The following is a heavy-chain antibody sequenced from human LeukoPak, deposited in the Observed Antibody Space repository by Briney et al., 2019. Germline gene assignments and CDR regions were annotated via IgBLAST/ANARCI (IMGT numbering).Heavy chain of an antibody. J-gene: IGHJ5*02. V-gene: IGHV3-23*01. D-gene: IGHD2-21*01. CDR3: AKPKHIVVVIGWFDP. Sequence: GGSLRLSCAASGFTFSSYAMSWARQAPGKGLEWVSAISGSGGSTYYADSVKGRFTISRDNSKNTLYLQMNSLRAEDTAVYYCAKPKHIVVVIGWFDPWGQGTLVTVSS. CDR2: ISGSGGST. CDR1: GFTFSSYA.